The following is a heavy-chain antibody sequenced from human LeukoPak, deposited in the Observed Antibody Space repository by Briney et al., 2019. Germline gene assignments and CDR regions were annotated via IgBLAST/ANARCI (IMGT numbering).Heavy chain of an antibody. CDR3: ARWVRMTTWFDP. D-gene: IGHD4-17*01. V-gene: IGHV1-18*01. Sequence: ASVKVSCKASGYNFISYGITWVRQAPGQGLEWMGWINTYNGNTNYAQKFQGRVTMTTDTSTSTAYMELRSLRSDDTALYYCARWVRMTTWFDPWGQGTLVTVSS. J-gene: IGHJ5*02. CDR1: GYNFISYG. CDR2: INTYNGNT.